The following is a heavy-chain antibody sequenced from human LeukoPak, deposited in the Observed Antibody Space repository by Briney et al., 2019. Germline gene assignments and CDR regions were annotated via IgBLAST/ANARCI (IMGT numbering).Heavy chain of an antibody. Sequence: SVKVSCKASGGTFSSYAISWVRQAPGQGLEWMGGIIPIFGTANYAQKFQGRVTITADESTSTAYMELSGLRSEDTAVYYCARTVVYSSSSPYYYGMDVWGQGTTVTVSS. CDR2: IIPIFGTA. CDR3: ARTVVYSSSSPYYYGMDV. V-gene: IGHV1-69*13. D-gene: IGHD6-6*01. J-gene: IGHJ6*02. CDR1: GGTFSSYA.